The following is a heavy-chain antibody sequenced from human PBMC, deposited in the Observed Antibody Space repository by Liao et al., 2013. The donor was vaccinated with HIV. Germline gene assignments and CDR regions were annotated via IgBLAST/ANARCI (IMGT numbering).Heavy chain of an antibody. CDR1: GDSISSSNYY. Sequence: QLQLQGSGPGLVKPSETLSLTCTVSGDSISSSNYYWGWIRQPPGKGLEWIANIYYTGSTYYNPPLKSRVTISLDTSKNQFSLRLTSVTAADTAVYYCATYRAEAASFDNWAQGTLVVVS. CDR3: ATYRAEAASFDN. V-gene: IGHV4-39*07. D-gene: IGHD6-19*01. J-gene: IGHJ4*02. CDR2: IYYTGST.